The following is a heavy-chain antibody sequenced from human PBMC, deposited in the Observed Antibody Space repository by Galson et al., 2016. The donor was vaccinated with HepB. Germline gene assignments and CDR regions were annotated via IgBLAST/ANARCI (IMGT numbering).Heavy chain of an antibody. Sequence: SLRLSCAASGFLFSDYGMHWVRQAPGKGLEWVAVIAYDGTNDHYADSVRGRFTISRDNSQNTLYLQMTSLRREDTAVYYCAKPRYYYGSGNYGMDDWGQGTTVTVSS. V-gene: IGHV3-30*18. D-gene: IGHD3-10*01. CDR2: IAYDGTND. CDR3: AKPRYYYGSGNYGMDD. J-gene: IGHJ6*02. CDR1: GFLFSDYG.